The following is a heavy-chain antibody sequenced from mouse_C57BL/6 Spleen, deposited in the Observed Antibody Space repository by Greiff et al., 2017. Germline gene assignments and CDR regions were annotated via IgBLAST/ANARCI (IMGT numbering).Heavy chain of an antibody. CDR3: ARRINQCAMDY. CDR1: GYAFSSYW. J-gene: IGHJ4*01. V-gene: IGHV1-80*01. Sequence: VMLVESGAELVKPGASVKISCKASGYAFSSYWMNWVKQRPGKGLEWIGQIYPGDGDTNYNGKFKGKATLTADKSSSTADMQLSSLTSEESAVYFCARRINQCAMDYWGKGTSVTVAS. CDR2: IYPGDGDT. D-gene: IGHD6-1*01.